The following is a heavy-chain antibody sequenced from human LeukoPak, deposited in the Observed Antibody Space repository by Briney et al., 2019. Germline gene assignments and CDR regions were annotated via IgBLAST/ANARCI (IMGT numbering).Heavy chain of an antibody. CDR2: ICAYNGNT. D-gene: IGHD3-10*01. CDR1: GDTFTNYG. Sequence: ASVKVSCKASGDTFTNYGISWVRQAPGQGLEWMRWICAYNGNTKYASKFQGRVTMTTDTSTTTAYMELRSLKSDDTAVYYCSRDGHRRYYYDSGSYPSGDYWAQGTLVTVSS. CDR3: SRDGHRRYYYDSGSYPSGDY. J-gene: IGHJ4*02. V-gene: IGHV1-18*01.